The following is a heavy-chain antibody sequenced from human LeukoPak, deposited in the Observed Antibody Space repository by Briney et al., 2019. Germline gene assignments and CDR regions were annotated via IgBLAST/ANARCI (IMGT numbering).Heavy chain of an antibody. Sequence: PGGSLRLSCAASGFTFSNAWMSWVRQAPGKGLEWDGRIQSKTDGGTRDYAAPVKGRFTISRDDSKNTLYLQMNSLKTEDTAVYYCTTGLYVWGSYRPLDYWGQGTLVTVSS. CDR3: TTGLYVWGSYRPLDY. CDR1: GFTFSNAW. D-gene: IGHD3-16*02. CDR2: IQSKTDGGTR. V-gene: IGHV3-15*01. J-gene: IGHJ4*02.